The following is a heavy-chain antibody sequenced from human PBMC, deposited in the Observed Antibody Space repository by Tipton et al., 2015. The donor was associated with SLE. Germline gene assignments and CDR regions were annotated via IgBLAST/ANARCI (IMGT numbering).Heavy chain of an antibody. CDR3: ARSARMNSNSWYIF. J-gene: IGHJ4*02. D-gene: IGHD6-13*01. V-gene: IGHV1-18*01. CDR2: ISTYNGN. CDR1: GFTFTSYG. Sequence: QLVQSGAEVKKPGASVKVSCKASGFTFTSYGISWVRQAPGQGLEWVGWISTYNGNSSQKFQGRVTMTTDTSTSTAYMEMRSLRSDDTAVYYCARSARMNSNSWYIFWGQGTLVTVSS.